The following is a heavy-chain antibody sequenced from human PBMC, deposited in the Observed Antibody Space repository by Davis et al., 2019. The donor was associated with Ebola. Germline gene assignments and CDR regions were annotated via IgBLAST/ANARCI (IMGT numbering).Heavy chain of an antibody. CDR3: ARRDFAAAGIGDYYGMDV. Sequence: AASVKVSCKASGYIFTSNDINWVRQATGQGLEWMGWINPNSGGTNYAQKFQGWVTMTRDTSISTAYLQWSSLKASDTAMYYCARRDFAAAGIGDYYGMDVWGQGTTVTVSS. D-gene: IGHD6-13*01. V-gene: IGHV1-2*04. CDR2: INPNSGGT. J-gene: IGHJ6*02. CDR1: GYIFTSND.